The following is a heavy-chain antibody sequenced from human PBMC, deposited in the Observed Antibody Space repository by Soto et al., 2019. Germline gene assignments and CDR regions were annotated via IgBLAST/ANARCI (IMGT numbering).Heavy chain of an antibody. CDR2: IRSKANSYAT. CDR1: GFTFSGSA. V-gene: IGHV3-73*01. Sequence: GGSLRLSCAASGFTFSGSAMHWVRQASGKGLEWVGRIRSKANSYATAYAASVKGRFTISRDDSKNTACLQMNSLKTEDTAVYYCTSAYCGGDCYSGYYYYGMDVWGQGTTVTVSS. D-gene: IGHD2-21*02. J-gene: IGHJ6*02. CDR3: TSAYCGGDCYSGYYYYGMDV.